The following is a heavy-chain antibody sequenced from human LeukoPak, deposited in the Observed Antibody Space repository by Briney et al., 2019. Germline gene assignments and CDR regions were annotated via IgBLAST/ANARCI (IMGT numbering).Heavy chain of an antibody. CDR3: ASGYSGYIYGDY. J-gene: IGHJ4*02. V-gene: IGHV3-21*01. CDR1: GFTFSSYR. Sequence: PGGSLRLSCAASGFTFSSYRMNWVRQAPGKGLEWVSSISSSSSYIYYADSVKGRFTISRDNSKNTLYLQMNSLRAEDTAVYYCASGYSGYIYGDYWGQGTLVTVSS. CDR2: ISSSSSYI. D-gene: IGHD5-12*01.